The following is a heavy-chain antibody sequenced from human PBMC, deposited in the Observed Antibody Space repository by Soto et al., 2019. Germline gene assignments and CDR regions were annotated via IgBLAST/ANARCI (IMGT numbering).Heavy chain of an antibody. CDR3: ARANNWNGRPYCYYCMDV. V-gene: IGHV3-48*02. CDR1: GFTFSSYS. J-gene: IGHJ6*02. CDR2: ISSSGSTI. Sequence: GGSLRLSCAASGFTFSSYSMNWVRQAPGKGLEWVSYISSSGSTIYYADSVKGRFTISRDNAKNSLYLQMNSLRDEDTAGYDCARANNWNGRPYCYYCMDVWGQGTTVTVSS. D-gene: IGHD1-20*01.